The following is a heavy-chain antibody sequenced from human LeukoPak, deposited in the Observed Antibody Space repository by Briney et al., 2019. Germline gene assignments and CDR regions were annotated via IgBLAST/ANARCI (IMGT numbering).Heavy chain of an antibody. D-gene: IGHD3-10*01. CDR2: ISNDGNNM. V-gene: IGHV3-30*04. J-gene: IGHJ4*02. Sequence: GGSLRLSCAASGFSFRSYAMHWVRQAPGKGPEWVAAISNDGNNMHFVDPVKGRFTISRDNSKNTVYLQMNSLSAEDTAVYYCARSMVRGVLPYWGQGTLVTVSS. CDR3: ARSMVRGVLPY. CDR1: GFSFRSYA.